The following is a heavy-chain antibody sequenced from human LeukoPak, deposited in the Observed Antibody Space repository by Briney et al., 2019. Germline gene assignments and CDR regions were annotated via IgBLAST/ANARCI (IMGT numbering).Heavy chain of an antibody. CDR3: AKDRLTTVVMGYLDY. J-gene: IGHJ4*02. V-gene: IGHV3-21*01. CDR2: ITSSSNYI. Sequence: GGSLRLSCAASGFTFSSYNMNWVRQAPGKGLEWVSSITSSSNYIYYADSVKGRFTISRNNSKNTVYLQMNNLRTEDTAEYYCAKDRLTTVVMGYLDYWGQGTLVTVSS. CDR1: GFTFSSYN. D-gene: IGHD4-23*01.